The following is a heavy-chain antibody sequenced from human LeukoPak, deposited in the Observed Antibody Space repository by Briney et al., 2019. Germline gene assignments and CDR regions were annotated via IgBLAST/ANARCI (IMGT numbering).Heavy chain of an antibody. D-gene: IGHD3-3*01. Sequence: SETLSLTCTVSGGSLRRTGYCWGWIRQPPGKGLEWIGSIYHNGSTCNNPSLKSRVILSVDTSKNQFSLKLSSVTAADTAVYYCAKHGGHDFWSGYRSVDPWGQGTLVTVSS. CDR1: GGSLRRTGYC. CDR3: AKHGGHDFWSGYRSVDP. J-gene: IGHJ5*02. CDR2: IYHNGST. V-gene: IGHV4-39*01.